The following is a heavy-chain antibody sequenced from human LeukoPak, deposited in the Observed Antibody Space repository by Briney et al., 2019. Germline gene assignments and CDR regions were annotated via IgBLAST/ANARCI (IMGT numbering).Heavy chain of an antibody. D-gene: IGHD1-1*01. CDR3: ARTRYPNTFDI. Sequence: PGGSLRLSCAASGFTFSDYYMSWIRQAPGKGLEWVSYISSGSGTIYYADSVKGRFTISRDNAKSSLYLQMNSLRAEDTAVYYCARTRYPNTFDIWGQGTMVTVSS. CDR2: ISSGSGTI. V-gene: IGHV3-11*01. CDR1: GFTFSDYY. J-gene: IGHJ3*02.